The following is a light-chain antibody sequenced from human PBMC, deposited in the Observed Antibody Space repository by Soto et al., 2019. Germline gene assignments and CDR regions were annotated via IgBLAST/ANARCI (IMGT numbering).Light chain of an antibody. Sequence: QPVLTQPPSVSGAPGQRVTISCTGTSSNIGADYDVHWYQHLPGTTPKLLIYHNTNRPSGVPDRFSGSKSGASASLAITGLQAEDEAHYYCQSYDTSLSGSVFGGGTKVTVL. CDR3: QSYDTSLSGSV. CDR2: HNT. V-gene: IGLV1-40*01. CDR1: SSNIGADYD. J-gene: IGLJ2*01.